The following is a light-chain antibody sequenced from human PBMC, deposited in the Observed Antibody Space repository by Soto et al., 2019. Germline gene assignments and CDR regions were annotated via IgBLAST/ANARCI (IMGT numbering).Light chain of an antibody. J-gene: IGKJ4*01. CDR1: QSISTN. CDR2: GAS. Sequence: IIMTQSPATLSVSPGERVTFSCRASQSISTNLAWYQQKPGQAPRLLIYGASTRDTHIPDRFSGTGSETEFTLSVSSLQSEDFAIYYSQQYYDWPLVTLGG. CDR3: QQYYDWPLVT. V-gene: IGKV3-15*01.